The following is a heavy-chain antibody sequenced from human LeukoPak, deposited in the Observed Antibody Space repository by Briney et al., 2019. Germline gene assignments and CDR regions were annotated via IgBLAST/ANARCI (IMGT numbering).Heavy chain of an antibody. CDR3: ARDRDSSGYPNTWFDP. J-gene: IGHJ5*02. Sequence: PGGSLRLSCAASGFTFSSYAMSWVRQAPGKGLEWVSAISGSGGSTYYADSVKGRFTISRDNSKNTLYLQMNSLRAEDTAVYYCARDRDSSGYPNTWFDPWGQGTLVTVSS. D-gene: IGHD6-19*01. CDR2: ISGSGGST. CDR1: GFTFSSYA. V-gene: IGHV3-23*01.